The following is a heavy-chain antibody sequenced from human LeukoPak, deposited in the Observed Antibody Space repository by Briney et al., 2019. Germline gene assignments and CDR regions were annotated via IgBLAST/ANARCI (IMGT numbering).Heavy chain of an antibody. CDR1: GFTFSSYS. J-gene: IGHJ6*03. V-gene: IGHV3-48*01. D-gene: IGHD5-24*01. Sequence: GGSLRLSCAASGFTFSSYSMNWVRQAPGKGLEWVSYISSSSSTIYYADSVKGRFTISRDNAKNSLYLQMNSLRAEDTAVYYCAREMATTNYYYYYYMDVWGKGTTVTVSS. CDR3: AREMATTNYYYYYYMDV. CDR2: ISSSSSTI.